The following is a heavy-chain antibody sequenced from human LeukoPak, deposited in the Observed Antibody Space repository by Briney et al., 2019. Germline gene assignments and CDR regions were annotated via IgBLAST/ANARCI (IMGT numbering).Heavy chain of an antibody. J-gene: IGHJ4*02. D-gene: IGHD6-13*01. CDR3: AKIASWANYYFDY. Sequence: PGGSLRLSCAASGFTFSSYGMHWVRQAPGKGLEWVAFIRYDGSNKYYADSVKGRFTISRDNSKNTLYLQMNSLRAEDTAVYYCAKIASWANYYFDYWAQGTLVTVSS. CDR1: GFTFSSYG. V-gene: IGHV3-30*02. CDR2: IRYDGSNK.